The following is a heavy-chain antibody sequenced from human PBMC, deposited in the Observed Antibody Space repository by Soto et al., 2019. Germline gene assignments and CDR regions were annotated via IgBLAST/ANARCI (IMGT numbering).Heavy chain of an antibody. D-gene: IGHD3-3*01. Sequence: QVQLQQWGAGLLKPSETLSLTCAVSGGSLSNYYWSWIRQPPGKGLEWIGEIYHSGSTNYNPALKSRVTISVDTSKTQCYLKLSSVTAAHTAVYYCAISKIYFFRSGGSDHVPLGLWGQGTLVTVSS. CDR2: IYHSGST. J-gene: IGHJ4*02. V-gene: IGHV4-34*02. CDR3: AISKIYFFRSGGSDHVPLGL. CDR1: GGSLSNYY.